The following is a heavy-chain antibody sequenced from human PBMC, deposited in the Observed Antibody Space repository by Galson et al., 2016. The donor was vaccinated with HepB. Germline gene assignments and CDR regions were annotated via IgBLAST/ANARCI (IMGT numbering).Heavy chain of an antibody. Sequence: SLRLSCAASGFTFSSYYMHWVRQAPGKGLVWVSRINRDESSTSYADYVKGRFTISRDNAKNTLYLQMNSLRAEDTAVYYCARDPSYYSGRDVWGQGTTVTVSS. CDR2: INRDESST. J-gene: IGHJ6*02. CDR1: GFTFSSYY. CDR3: ARDPSYYSGRDV. V-gene: IGHV3-74*01.